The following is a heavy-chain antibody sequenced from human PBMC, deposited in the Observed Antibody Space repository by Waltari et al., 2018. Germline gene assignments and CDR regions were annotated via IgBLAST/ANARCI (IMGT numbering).Heavy chain of an antibody. V-gene: IGHV1-24*01. CDR2: FDPEDGET. Sequence: QVQLVQSGAEVKKPGASVKVSCKVSGYTLTDLSMHWVRQAPGNGLEWMGGFDPEDGETIYAQKFQGRVTMTEDTSTDTAYMELSSLRSEDTAVYYCATDGSDCSGGSCYYYYYGMDVRGQGTTVTVSS. J-gene: IGHJ6*02. D-gene: IGHD2-15*01. CDR3: ATDGSDCSGGSCYYYYYGMDV. CDR1: GYTLTDLS.